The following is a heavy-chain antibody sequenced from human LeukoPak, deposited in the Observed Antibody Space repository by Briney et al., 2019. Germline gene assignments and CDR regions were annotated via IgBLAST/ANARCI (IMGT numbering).Heavy chain of an antibody. CDR3: ANGDGFDY. J-gene: IGHJ4*02. CDR2: IKQDGSEK. V-gene: IGHV3-7*01. D-gene: IGHD5-24*01. Sequence: GGSLRLSCATSGFTFSTYWMSWVRQAPGKGLEWVANIKQDGSEKYYADSVTGRFTISRDNAKNLLYLQMNSLRVEDTAVYYCANGDGFDYWGQGTLVNVSS. CDR1: GFTFSTYW.